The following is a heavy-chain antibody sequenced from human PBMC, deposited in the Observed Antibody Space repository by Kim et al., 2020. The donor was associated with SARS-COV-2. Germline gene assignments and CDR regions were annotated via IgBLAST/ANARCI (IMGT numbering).Heavy chain of an antibody. CDR2: INHSGST. Sequence: SETLSLTCAVYGGSFSGYYWSWIRQPPGKGLEWIGEINHSGSTNYNPSLKSRVTISVDTSKNQFSLKLSSVTAADTAVYYCARGPRLYSGSRGVFYWGQGTLVTVSS. D-gene: IGHD5-12*01. J-gene: IGHJ4*02. CDR3: ARGPRLYSGSRGVFY. V-gene: IGHV4-34*01. CDR1: GGSFSGYY.